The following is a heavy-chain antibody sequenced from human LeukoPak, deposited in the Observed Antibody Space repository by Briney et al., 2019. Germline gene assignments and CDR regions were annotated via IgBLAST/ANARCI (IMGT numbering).Heavy chain of an antibody. CDR2: IYYSGST. CDR1: GGSISSSSYY. J-gene: IGHJ5*02. CDR3: ARGLGCSSTSCSHWFDT. Sequence: SETPSLTCTVSGGSISSSSYYWGWIRQPPGKGLEWIGSIYYSGSTYYNPSLKSRVTISVDTSKNQFSLKLSSVTAADTAVYYCARGLGCSSTSCSHWFDTWGQGTLVTVSS. V-gene: IGHV4-39*01. D-gene: IGHD2-2*01.